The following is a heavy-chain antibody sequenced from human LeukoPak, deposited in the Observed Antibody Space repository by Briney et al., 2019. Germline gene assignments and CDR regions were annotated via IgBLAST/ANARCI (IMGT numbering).Heavy chain of an antibody. Sequence: PGGSLRLSCAASGFTFSSYSMNWVRQAPGKGLEWVSYISSYSSIIYYADSVKGRFTISRDNAKNSLYLQMNSLRAEDTAVYYCVRGLNGASGYWGQGTLVPVSS. CDR2: ISSYSSII. V-gene: IGHV3-48*01. D-gene: IGHD7-27*01. CDR1: GFTFSSYS. CDR3: VRGLNGASGY. J-gene: IGHJ4*02.